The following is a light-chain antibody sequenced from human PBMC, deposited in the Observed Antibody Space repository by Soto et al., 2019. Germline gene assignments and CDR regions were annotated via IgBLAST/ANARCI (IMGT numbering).Light chain of an antibody. V-gene: IGKV3-11*01. Sequence: ENVLTQSPATLSLYPGERATLYCRASQSVSSYLAWYQQKPGQAPRLLIYDASNRATGIPARFSGSGSGTDFTLTISSLEPEDFAVYYCQQRSNWPRTFAQG. CDR3: QQRSNWPRT. CDR1: QSVSSY. CDR2: DAS. J-gene: IGKJ1*01.